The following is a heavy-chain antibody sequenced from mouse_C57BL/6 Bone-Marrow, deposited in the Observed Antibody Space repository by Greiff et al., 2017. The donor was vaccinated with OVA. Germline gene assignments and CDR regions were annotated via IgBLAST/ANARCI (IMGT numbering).Heavy chain of an antibody. CDR2: ISSGSSTI. J-gene: IGHJ2*01. CDR1: GFTFSDYG. Sequence: EVQVVESGGGLVKPGGSLNPSFSASGFTFSDYGMHWVRQAPEKGLEWVAYISSGSSTIYYADTVKGRFTISRDNAKNTLFLQMTSLRSEDTAMYYCARRTHGDYWGQGTTLTVSS. CDR3: ARRTHGDY. V-gene: IGHV5-17*01.